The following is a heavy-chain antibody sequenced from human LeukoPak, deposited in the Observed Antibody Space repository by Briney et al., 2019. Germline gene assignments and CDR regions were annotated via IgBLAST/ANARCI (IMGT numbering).Heavy chain of an antibody. D-gene: IGHD6-19*01. CDR1: GFTLEDYV. CDR2: INWNGGST. CDR3: ARVDSSGWYGESDY. J-gene: IGHJ4*02. V-gene: IGHV3-20*04. Sequence: PGGSLRLSCAACGFTLEDYVMSWLPHAPGKGLEWVSSINWNGGSTGYTDSVKGRITISRDNAKNSLYLQMNSLRAEDTALYYCARVDSSGWYGESDYWGQGTLVTVSS.